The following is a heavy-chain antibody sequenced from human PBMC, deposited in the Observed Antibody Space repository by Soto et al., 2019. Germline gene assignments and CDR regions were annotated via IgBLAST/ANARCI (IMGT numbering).Heavy chain of an antibody. CDR3: ARDLSPYSSSWYVVDY. CDR1: GFTFSSYA. J-gene: IGHJ4*02. V-gene: IGHV3-30-3*01. Sequence: PGGSLRLSCAASGFTFSSYAMRWVRQAPGKGLEWVAVISYDGSNKYYADSVKGRFTISRDNSKNTLYLQMNSLRAEDTAVYYCARDLSPYSSSWYVVDYWGQGTPVTVSS. D-gene: IGHD6-13*01. CDR2: ISYDGSNK.